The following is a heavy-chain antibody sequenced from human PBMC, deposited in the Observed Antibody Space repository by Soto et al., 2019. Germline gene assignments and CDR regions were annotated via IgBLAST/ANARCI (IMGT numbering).Heavy chain of an antibody. CDR3: ARGPLRFGALDAFDI. CDR1: GFTFSSYW. J-gene: IGHJ3*02. D-gene: IGHD3-3*01. CDR2: INSDGSST. V-gene: IGHV3-74*01. Sequence: PGGSLRLSCAASGFTFSSYWMHWVRQAPGKGLVWVSRINSDGSSTSYADSVKGRFTISRDNAKNTLYLQMNSLRAEDTAVYYCARGPLRFGALDAFDIWGQGTMVTV.